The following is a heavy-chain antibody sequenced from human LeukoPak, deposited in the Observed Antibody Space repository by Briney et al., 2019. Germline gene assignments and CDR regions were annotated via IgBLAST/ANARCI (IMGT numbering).Heavy chain of an antibody. Sequence: GGSLRLSCAASGFTFSDYAMGWVRQAPGKGPEWVSSISGSGGSTYYADSVKGRFTISRDNSKNTLYLQMNSLRAEDTAVYYCAKGIYSSGWSYFDYWGHGTLVTVSS. J-gene: IGHJ4*01. CDR3: AKGIYSSGWSYFDY. CDR2: ISGSGGST. V-gene: IGHV3-23*01. D-gene: IGHD6-19*01. CDR1: GFTFSDYA.